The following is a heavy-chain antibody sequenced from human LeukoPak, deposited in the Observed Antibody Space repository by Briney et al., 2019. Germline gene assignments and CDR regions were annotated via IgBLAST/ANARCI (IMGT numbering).Heavy chain of an antibody. D-gene: IGHD2-21*02. V-gene: IGHV1-69*13. CDR3: ARDLTPYCGGDCSLDY. CDR2: IIPIFGTA. CDR1: GGTFSSYA. J-gene: IGHJ4*02. Sequence: ASVKVSCTASGGTFSSYAISWVRQAPGQGLEWMGGIIPIFGTANYAQKFQGRVTITADESTSTAYMELSSLRSEDTAVYYCARDLTPYCGGDCSLDYWGQGTLVTVSS.